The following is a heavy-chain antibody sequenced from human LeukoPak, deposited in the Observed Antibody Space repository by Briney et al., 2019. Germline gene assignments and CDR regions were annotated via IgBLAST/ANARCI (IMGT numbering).Heavy chain of an antibody. D-gene: IGHD1-26*01. CDR2: ISGTSSTI. CDR3: ATSGNYRFDY. V-gene: IGHV3-48*01. J-gene: IGHJ4*02. Sequence: GGSLRLSCAGSGFSFSSYRMSWVRQAPGKGLEWVSFISGTSSTIDYADSVKGRFTISRDNAQNSLYLQMNSLRGEDTAVYYCATSGNYRFDYWGQGTLVTVSS. CDR1: GFSFSSYR.